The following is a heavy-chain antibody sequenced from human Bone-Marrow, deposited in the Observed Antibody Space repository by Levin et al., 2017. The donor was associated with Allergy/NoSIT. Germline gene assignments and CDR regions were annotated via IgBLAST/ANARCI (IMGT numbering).Heavy chain of an antibody. CDR1: GFSLRTNGMC. CDR2: IDWDDDR. Sequence: SGPTLVKPTQTLTLTCTFSGFSLRTNGMCVSWIRQPPGKALEWLARIDWDDDRYYSTSLKTRLTISKDTSKNQVVLTMTNMDPVDTATYYCARMRYCSSTSCYYFDYWGQGALVTVSS. V-gene: IGHV2-70*11. D-gene: IGHD2-2*01. CDR3: ARMRYCSSTSCYYFDY. J-gene: IGHJ4*02.